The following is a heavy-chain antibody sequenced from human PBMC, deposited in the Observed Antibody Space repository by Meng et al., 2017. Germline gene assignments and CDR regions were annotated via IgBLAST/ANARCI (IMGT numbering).Heavy chain of an antibody. V-gene: IGHV4-31*03. CDR3: ASKGGLSTYNWFDP. J-gene: IGHJ5*02. CDR2: IYYSGST. D-gene: IGHD5-12*01. CDR1: GGSISSGGYY. Sequence: VSGPGLVKPTQTLSLTCTVSGGSISSGGYYWSWIRQHPGKGLEWIGYIYYSGSTYYIPSLKSRVTISVDTSKNQFSLKLSSVTAADTAVYYCASKGGLSTYNWFDPWGQGTLVTVSS.